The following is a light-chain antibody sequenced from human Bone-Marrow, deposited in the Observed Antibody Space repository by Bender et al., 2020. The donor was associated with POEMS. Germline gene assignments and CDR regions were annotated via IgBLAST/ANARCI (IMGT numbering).Light chain of an antibody. V-gene: IGLV4-69*01. CDR1: RGHSRYA. CDR2: LQSDGSH. CDR3: QTWGSGIVV. Sequence: QLVLTQSPSASASLGASVKLTCTLSRGHSRYAIAWHQQQPEKGPRYLMRLQSDGSHSRGDGIPDRFSGSSSGSERYLTISSLQSEDEADYYCQTWGSGIVVFGGGTKLTVL. J-gene: IGLJ3*02.